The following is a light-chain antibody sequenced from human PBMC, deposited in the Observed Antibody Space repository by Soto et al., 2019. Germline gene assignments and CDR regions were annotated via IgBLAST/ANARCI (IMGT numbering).Light chain of an antibody. J-gene: IGLJ2*01. Sequence: QPVLTQSPSASASLGASVRLTCTLSSAHSTYSIAWHQQQPEKGPRFLMKVHTDGSHNKGDGIPDRFSGSSSGAERYLTISSLQSEDEADYYCQTWGTGIRVFGGGTKVTVL. CDR2: VHTDGSH. V-gene: IGLV4-69*01. CDR3: QTWGTGIRV. CDR1: SAHSTYS.